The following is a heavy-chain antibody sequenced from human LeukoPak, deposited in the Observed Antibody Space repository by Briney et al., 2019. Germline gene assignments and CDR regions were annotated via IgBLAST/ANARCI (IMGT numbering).Heavy chain of an antibody. D-gene: IGHD5-18*01. Sequence: GGSLRLSCAASGFTFSGYSMNWVRQAPGKGLEWVSYISSSSSTIYYADSVKGRFTISRDNAKNSLYLQMNSLRAEDTAVYYCAREGRGYSYGSPGDYFDYWGQGTLVTVSS. V-gene: IGHV3-48*04. CDR2: ISSSSSTI. CDR3: AREGRGYSYGSPGDYFDY. J-gene: IGHJ4*02. CDR1: GFTFSGYS.